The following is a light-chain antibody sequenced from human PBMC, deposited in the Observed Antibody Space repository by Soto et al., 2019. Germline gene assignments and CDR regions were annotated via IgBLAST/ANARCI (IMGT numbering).Light chain of an antibody. J-gene: IGKJ1*01. CDR2: GAS. V-gene: IGKV3-15*01. CDR3: QHYNNWPRT. CDR1: QSVSSN. Sequence: EIVMTQSPATLSVSPGERATLSCRASQSVSSNLAWNQQKPGQAPRLLIYGASTRATGIPARFSGSGSGTEFTLTISSLQSEDFAVYYFQHYNNWPRTFGQGTQVEIK.